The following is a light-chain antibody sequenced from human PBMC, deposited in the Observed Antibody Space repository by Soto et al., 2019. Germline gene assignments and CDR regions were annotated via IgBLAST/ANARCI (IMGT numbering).Light chain of an antibody. CDR1: QSVNSN. CDR3: QQYNFWPPLT. Sequence: EIVMTQSPATLSVSPGERATLSCRASQSVNSNLAWYRQKPGQAHRLLISDASTRATGVPARFSGSVSGTEFTLTISSLQSEDSGIYYCQQYNFWPPLTFGGGTKVEIK. V-gene: IGKV3-15*01. J-gene: IGKJ4*01. CDR2: DAS.